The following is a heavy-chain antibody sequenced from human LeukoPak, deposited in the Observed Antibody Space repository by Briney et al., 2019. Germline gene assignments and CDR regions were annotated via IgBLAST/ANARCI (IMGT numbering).Heavy chain of an antibody. CDR3: AVGYCSGGSCPSYYYYYGMDV. CDR2: INHSGST. CDR1: GGSFSGYY. D-gene: IGHD2-15*01. Sequence: PSETLSLTCAVYGGSFSGYYWSWIRQPPGKGLEWIGEINHSGSTNYNPSLKSRVTISVDTSKNQFSLKLGSVTAADTAVYYCAVGYCSGGSCPSYYYYYGMDVWGQGTTVTVSS. J-gene: IGHJ6*02. V-gene: IGHV4-34*01.